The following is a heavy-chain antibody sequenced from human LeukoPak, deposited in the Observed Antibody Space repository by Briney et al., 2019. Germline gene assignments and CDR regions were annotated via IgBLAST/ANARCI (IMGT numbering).Heavy chain of an antibody. Sequence: GASVKVSCKASGYTFTGYYMHWVRQAPGQGLEWMGWISAYNGNTNYAQKLQGRVTMTTDTSTSTAYMELRSLRSDDTAVYYCARAWQLPDYWGQGTLVTVSS. CDR1: GYTFTGYY. V-gene: IGHV1-18*04. D-gene: IGHD2-15*01. CDR3: ARAWQLPDY. CDR2: ISAYNGNT. J-gene: IGHJ4*02.